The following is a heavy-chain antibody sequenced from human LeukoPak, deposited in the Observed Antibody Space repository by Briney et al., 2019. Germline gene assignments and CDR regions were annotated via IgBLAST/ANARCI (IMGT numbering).Heavy chain of an antibody. J-gene: IGHJ4*02. CDR1: GVSILSSNYY. V-gene: IGHV4-39*01. CDR2: VFYTGTT. CDR3: ARRLGSSADGILKYYFDY. D-gene: IGHD6-13*01. Sequence: PSETLSLTCTVSGVSILSSNYYWGWFRQPPGKGLQWIAGVFYTGTTRHNPSLKSRVTISVDTSKNEFSLSLSSVTAEDTAMYYCARRLGSSADGILKYYFDYWGQGTLVTVSS.